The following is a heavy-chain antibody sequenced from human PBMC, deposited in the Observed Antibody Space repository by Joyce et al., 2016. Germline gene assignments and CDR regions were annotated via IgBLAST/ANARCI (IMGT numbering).Heavy chain of an antibody. D-gene: IGHD2-21*01. CDR1: GFLFSTSS. CDR3: ARGGLVYDYSMDV. V-gene: IGHV3-21*02. J-gene: IGHJ6*02. Sequence: EVQLVESGGGLVKPGGSLKISCAASGFLFSTSSMSWFRQAPGKGLGWVSAISCYRRFIFHADSVRGRFTVSRDNAENSLYLQMKSLRVEDTAVYFCARGGLVYDYSMDVWGQGTTVIVSS. CDR2: ISCYRRFI.